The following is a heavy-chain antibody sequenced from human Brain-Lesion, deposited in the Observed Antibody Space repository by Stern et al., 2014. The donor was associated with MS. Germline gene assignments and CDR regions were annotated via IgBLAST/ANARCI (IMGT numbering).Heavy chain of an antibody. Sequence: QVQLMQSGAEVKKPGASVKVSRKVSGYTLTELSMHWVRQAPRKGLEWMGGFDPEDGETIYAQKFQGRVTMTEDTSTDTAYMELSSLRSEDTAVYYCATLSPGAGGNYYRHFDYWGQGTLVTVSS. CDR1: GYTLTELS. J-gene: IGHJ4*02. D-gene: IGHD1-26*01. CDR2: FDPEDGET. CDR3: ATLSPGAGGNYYRHFDY. V-gene: IGHV1-24*01.